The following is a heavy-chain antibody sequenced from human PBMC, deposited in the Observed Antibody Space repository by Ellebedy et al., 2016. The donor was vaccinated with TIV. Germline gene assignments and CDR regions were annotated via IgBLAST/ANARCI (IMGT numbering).Heavy chain of an antibody. CDR1: GYTCTSCD. V-gene: IGHV1-8*01. CDR3: VRGGARGENSFIDP. D-gene: IGHD5-18*01. CDR2: INPISGVT. Sequence: AASVKVSCKASGYTCTSCDINWVRQAAGQGLDWMGMINPISGVTFYPEKFKGRVTMTRNTSINTAYMALSSLTSEDTAIYYCVRGGARGENSFIDPWGQGTLVTVSS. J-gene: IGHJ5*02.